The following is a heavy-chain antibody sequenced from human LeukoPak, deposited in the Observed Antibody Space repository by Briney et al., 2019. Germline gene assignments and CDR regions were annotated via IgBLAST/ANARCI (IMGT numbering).Heavy chain of an antibody. V-gene: IGHV4-61*02. J-gene: IGHJ4*02. Sequence: PSETLSLTCSVCGGSLSSGSYYWSWGRQPGGRGVEWVERNYTSGTTNYNPSLKSRVTISVDTSKNQFSLKLSSVTAADTAVYYCARQAGLAYSSSWESWGQGTLVTVSS. D-gene: IGHD6-13*01. CDR2: NYTSGTT. CDR3: ARQAGLAYSSSWES. CDR1: GGSLSSGSYY.